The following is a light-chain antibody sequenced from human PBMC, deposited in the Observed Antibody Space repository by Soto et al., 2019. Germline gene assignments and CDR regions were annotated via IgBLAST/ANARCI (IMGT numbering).Light chain of an antibody. J-gene: IGLJ1*01. V-gene: IGLV2-14*03. CDR1: ISDVGGYNF. CDR2: DVS. CDR3: SSFTGSNYV. Sequence: QSALTQPASVSGSPGQSITISCTGAISDVGGYNFVSWYQQYPGKAPKLMICDVSNRPSGVSNRFSGSKSGNTASLTISGLQAEDAADYYCSSFTGSNYVFGTGTKVTV.